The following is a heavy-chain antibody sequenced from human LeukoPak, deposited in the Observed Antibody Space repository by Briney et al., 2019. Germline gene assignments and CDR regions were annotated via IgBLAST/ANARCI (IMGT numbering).Heavy chain of an antibody. CDR2: IRYDGSNK. J-gene: IGHJ4*02. D-gene: IGHD6-19*01. CDR3: AKDLSSGWYLDY. Sequence: GGSLRLSCAASGFTFSNYGMHWVRQAPGKGLEWVAFIRYDGSNKYYADSVKGRFTISRDNSKNTLYLQMNSLRAEDTAVYYCAKDLSSGWYLDYWGQGTLVTVSS. CDR1: GFTFSNYG. V-gene: IGHV3-30*02.